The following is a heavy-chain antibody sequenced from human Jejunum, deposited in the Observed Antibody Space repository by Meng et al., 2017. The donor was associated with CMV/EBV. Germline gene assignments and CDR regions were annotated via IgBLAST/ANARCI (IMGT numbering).Heavy chain of an antibody. J-gene: IGHJ6*02. CDR3: AKRITLVRGNIKDYYAMDV. V-gene: IGHV3-21*05. Sequence: SYGMNGVRQAPGKGLEWVSYISSGSTIIYYADSMKGRFTISRDNARSSLFLQMNSLRAEDTAVYYCAKRITLVRGNIKDYYAMDVWGQGTTVTVSS. CDR1: SYG. CDR2: ISSGSTII. D-gene: IGHD3-10*01.